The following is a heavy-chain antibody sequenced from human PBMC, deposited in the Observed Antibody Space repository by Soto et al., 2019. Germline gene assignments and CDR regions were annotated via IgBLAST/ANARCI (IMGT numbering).Heavy chain of an antibody. CDR2: ISNSGDTI. CDR1: GFSFSLCE. V-gene: IGHV3-48*03. J-gene: IGHJ4*02. CDR3: ARFGEGDSGYYPEFDY. Sequence: GGSLRLSCAASGFSFSLCEMNWVRQAPGKGLEWVSYISNSGDTISYADSVKGRFTISRDNAENSLYLQLNSLRAEDTGVYYCARFGEGDSGYYPEFDYWGPGTLVTVSS. D-gene: IGHD3-22*01.